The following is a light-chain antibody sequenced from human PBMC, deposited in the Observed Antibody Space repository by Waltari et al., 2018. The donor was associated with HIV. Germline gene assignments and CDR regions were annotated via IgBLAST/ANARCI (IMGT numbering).Light chain of an antibody. V-gene: IGLV1-40*01. Sequence: QSVLTQPPSVSGAPGQRVTIPCTGRRSTLRAGSDYHRYPQLPGTAPKLLISGSGNRPSGVPDRFSGSKSGTSASLAITGLQAEDEADYYCQSYDSSLTGSVFGGGTKLTVL. CDR1: RSTLRAGSD. J-gene: IGLJ2*01. CDR2: GSG. CDR3: QSYDSSLTGSV.